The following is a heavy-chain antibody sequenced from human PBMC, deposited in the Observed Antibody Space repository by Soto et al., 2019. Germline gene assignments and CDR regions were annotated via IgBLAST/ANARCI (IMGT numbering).Heavy chain of an antibody. J-gene: IGHJ4*02. CDR3: ARGVAWGHFDS. V-gene: IGHV4-31*03. CDR2: IYYSGTT. Sequence: QVQLQESGPGLVKPSQTLSLTCTVAGGSMNRGGYYWSWVRQRPGEGLEWIGYIYYSGTTYYNPSLERRMTISIDTSRSQFSLRLNSVTAADTAVYYCARGVAWGHFDSWGQGTLVAVSS. CDR1: GGSMNRGGYY. D-gene: IGHD7-27*01.